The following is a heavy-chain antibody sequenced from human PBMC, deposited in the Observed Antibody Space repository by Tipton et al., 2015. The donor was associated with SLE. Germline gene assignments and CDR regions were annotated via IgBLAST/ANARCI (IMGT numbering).Heavy chain of an antibody. J-gene: IGHJ4*02. CDR3: ARGWSEVGAAPSPYGY. CDR2: IIPIFGTA. CDR1: GGTFSSYA. D-gene: IGHD1-26*01. V-gene: IGHV1-69*05. Sequence: QSGAEVKKPGSSVKVSCKASGGTFSSYAISWVRQAPGQGLEWMGGIIPIFGTANCAQKFQGRVTITTDESTSTAYMELSSLISEDTAVYYCARGWSEVGAAPSPYGYWGQGTLVTVSS.